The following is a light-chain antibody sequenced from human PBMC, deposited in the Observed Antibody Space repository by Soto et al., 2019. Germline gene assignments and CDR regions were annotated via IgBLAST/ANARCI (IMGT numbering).Light chain of an antibody. Sequence: SYELTQPPSVSVSPGQTASITCSGANLGERYACWYQEKPGQSPVVVIYLDTKRPSGIPERFSGSNSGNTATLTISGTQAVDEADYYCQAWDDTTGVVFGGGTKLTVL. V-gene: IGLV3-1*01. CDR2: LDT. CDR1: NLGERY. CDR3: QAWDDTTGVV. J-gene: IGLJ2*01.